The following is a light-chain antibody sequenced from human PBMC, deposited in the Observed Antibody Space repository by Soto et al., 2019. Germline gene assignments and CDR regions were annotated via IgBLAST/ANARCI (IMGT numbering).Light chain of an antibody. CDR3: QQYNTYPFT. V-gene: IGKV1-5*01. J-gene: IGKJ3*01. Sequence: DIQMTQSPSTLSASVGDRVTITCRASQSISSWLAWYQQKQGKAPKLLIYDASILETGVPSRFSDSGSGTEFTLTFSSLQPDDFATYYCQQYNTYPFTFGPGTKVDIK. CDR2: DAS. CDR1: QSISSW.